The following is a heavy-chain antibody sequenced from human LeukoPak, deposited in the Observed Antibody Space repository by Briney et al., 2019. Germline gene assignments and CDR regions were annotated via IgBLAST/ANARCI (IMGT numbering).Heavy chain of an antibody. CDR2: IDKKDKGYATAT. D-gene: IGHD1-26*01. CDR1: GFTFSGSA. V-gene: IGHV3-73*01. J-gene: IGHJ5*02. CDR3: TRDSGTYNWFDP. Sequence: GGSLKLSCAASGFTFSGSAIHWVRQSPGKGLEWVGQIDKKDKGYATATAYAASVKDRFTISRDDSINTAYLQMKSLKTEDTALYYCTRDSGTYNWFDPWGQGTLVTVSS.